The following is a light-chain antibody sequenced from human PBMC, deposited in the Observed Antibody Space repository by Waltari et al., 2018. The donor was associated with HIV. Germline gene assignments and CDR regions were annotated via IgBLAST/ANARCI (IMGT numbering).Light chain of an antibody. V-gene: IGLV2-8*01. CDR3: SSYAGSNDFGV. Sequence: QSALTQPTSASGSPGQPVTIAATGPSSDVGGCNYVPWYQQHPGKAPKLMIYEVSKRPSGVPDRFSGSKSGNTASLTVSGLQAEDEADYYCSSYAGSNDFGVFGGGTKLTVL. CDR2: EVS. J-gene: IGLJ2*01. CDR1: SSDVGGCNY.